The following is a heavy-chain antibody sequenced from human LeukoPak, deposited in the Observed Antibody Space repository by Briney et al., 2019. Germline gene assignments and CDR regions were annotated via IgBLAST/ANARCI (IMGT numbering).Heavy chain of an antibody. CDR1: GFTFSSYG. J-gene: IGHJ4*02. CDR2: IRYDGSNK. CDR3: AKDPDCTSGICYTFFDY. D-gene: IGHD2-8*01. Sequence: GGSLRLSCAASGFTFSSYGMHWVRQAPGKGLEWVAFIRYDGSNKYYADSVKGRFTISRDNSKNTLYLQMNSLRAEDTAVYYCAKDPDCTSGICYTFFDYWGQGTLVTVSS. V-gene: IGHV3-30*02.